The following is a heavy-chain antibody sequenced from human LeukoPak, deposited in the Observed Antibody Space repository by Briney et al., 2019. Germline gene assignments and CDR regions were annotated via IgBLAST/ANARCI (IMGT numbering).Heavy chain of an antibody. Sequence: SETLSLTCTVPGGSISSGGYYWSWIRQHPGKGLEWIGYIYYSGSTYYNPSLKSRVTISVDTSKNQFSLKLSSVTAADTAVYYCARDSTEAAFDYWGQGTLVTVSS. D-gene: IGHD1-26*01. CDR2: IYYSGST. V-gene: IGHV4-31*03. CDR1: GGSISSGGYY. CDR3: ARDSTEAAFDY. J-gene: IGHJ4*02.